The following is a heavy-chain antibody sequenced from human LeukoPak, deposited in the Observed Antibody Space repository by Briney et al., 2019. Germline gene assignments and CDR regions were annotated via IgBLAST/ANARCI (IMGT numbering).Heavy chain of an antibody. V-gene: IGHV3-23*01. J-gene: IGHJ4*02. Sequence: GGSLRLSCAASGFTFSSYAMSWVRQAPGKGLEWVSAISGSGGNTYFADSVKGRFTISRDNSKNTLYLQMNSLRAEDTAVYYCAKDVVVVTLRPYYFDYWGQGTLVTVSS. CDR2: ISGSGGNT. D-gene: IGHD2-21*02. CDR1: GFTFSSYA. CDR3: AKDVVVVTLRPYYFDY.